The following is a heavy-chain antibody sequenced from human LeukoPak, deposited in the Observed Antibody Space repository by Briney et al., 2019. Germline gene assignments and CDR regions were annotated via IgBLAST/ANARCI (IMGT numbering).Heavy chain of an antibody. D-gene: IGHD4-17*01. J-gene: IGHJ4*02. CDR1: GFTFSSYS. CDR3: ARGPFGDYVFFDY. CDR2: ISTSSSYI. Sequence: SGGSLRLSCAASGFTFSSYSMNWVRQAPGKGLEWVSSISTSSSYIYYADSVQGRFTISRDNAKNSLYLQMNSLRAEDTAVYYCARGPFGDYVFFDYWGQGTLATVSS. V-gene: IGHV3-21*01.